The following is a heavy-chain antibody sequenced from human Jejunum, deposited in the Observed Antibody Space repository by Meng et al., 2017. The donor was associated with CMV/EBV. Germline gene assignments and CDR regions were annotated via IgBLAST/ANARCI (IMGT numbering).Heavy chain of an antibody. V-gene: IGHV4-39*07. J-gene: IGHJ6*04. Sequence: SYSWGWIREAAGRGLEWIGSIYYSGSTYYGPSLKSRVAVSVDTSNNRFSLKVTSVGAADTAVYYCARDRFPPPGLGSGWPQYIDYWGKGTTVTVSS. CDR2: IYYSGST. CDR1: SYS. D-gene: IGHD5-24*01. CDR3: ARDRFPPPGLGSGWPQYIDY.